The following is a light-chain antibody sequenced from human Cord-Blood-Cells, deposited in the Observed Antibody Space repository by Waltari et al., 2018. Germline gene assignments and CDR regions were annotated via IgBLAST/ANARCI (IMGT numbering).Light chain of an antibody. CDR1: QSLSSY. CDR2: AAS. V-gene: IGKV1-39*01. J-gene: IGKJ1*01. Sequence: DIQMTQSPSSLSASVGDRVTITCRASQSLSSYLNWYQQKPGRAPKLLIYAASSLQSGVPSRFRWSGSGTDFTLTISSLQPEDFATYYCQQSYSTPRTFGQGTKVEIK. CDR3: QQSYSTPRT.